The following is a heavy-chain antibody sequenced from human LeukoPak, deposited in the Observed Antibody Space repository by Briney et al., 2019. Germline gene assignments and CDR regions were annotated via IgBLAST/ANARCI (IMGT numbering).Heavy chain of an antibody. Sequence: GESLRIYWKGSGYSFTTYWITWVRQMPGKGLEWMGRIDPSDSSTNYSPSFQGRVSMSADKSINTAYLQWSSLKASDTAFYYCARRRAYSSNWYANRHSFDYWGHGTLVTVSA. CDR3: ARRRAYSSNWYANRHSFDY. D-gene: IGHD6-13*01. J-gene: IGHJ4*01. CDR1: GYSFTTYW. CDR2: IDPSDSST. V-gene: IGHV5-10-1*01.